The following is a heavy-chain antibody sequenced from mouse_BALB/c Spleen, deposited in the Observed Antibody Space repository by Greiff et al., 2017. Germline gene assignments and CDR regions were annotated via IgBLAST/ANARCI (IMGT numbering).Heavy chain of an antibody. CDR2: ISYSGST. D-gene: IGHD1-1*01. CDR3: ARFYYGYFDY. J-gene: IGHJ2*01. CDR1: GYSITSDYA. V-gene: IGHV3-2*02. Sequence: DVQLQESGPGLVKPSQSLSLTCTVTGYSITSDYAWNWIRQFPGNKLEWMGYISYSGSTSYNPSLKSRISITRDTSKNQFFLQLNSVTTEDTATYYCARFYYGYFDYWGQGTTLTVSS.